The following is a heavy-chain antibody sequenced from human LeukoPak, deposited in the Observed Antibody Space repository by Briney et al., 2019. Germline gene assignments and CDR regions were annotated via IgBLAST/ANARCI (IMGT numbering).Heavy chain of an antibody. CDR3: ARASGDSDYFDY. V-gene: IGHV3-53*01. Sequence: PGGSLRLSCAASGFTVSSNYMSWVRQAPGKGLEWVSVIYSGGSTYYADSVKGRFTISRDDSKNTLYLQMNSLRAEDTAVYYCARASGDSDYFDYWGQGTLVTVSS. J-gene: IGHJ4*02. CDR1: GFTVSSNY. CDR2: IYSGGST. D-gene: IGHD3-10*01.